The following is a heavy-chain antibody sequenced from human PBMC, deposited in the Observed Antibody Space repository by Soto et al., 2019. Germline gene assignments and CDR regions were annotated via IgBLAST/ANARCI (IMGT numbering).Heavy chain of an antibody. V-gene: IGHV5-10-1*01. D-gene: IGHD1-7*01. J-gene: IGHJ5*02. CDR2: IDPSDSYT. Sequence: PGESLKISCKASGYSFTCYWIIWVRQMPGRGLEWMGRIDPSDSYTDYNPAFQGHIIISSDKSTSTVYLQLTTLKASDNGMYYCARPQGGTDWLDPWGQGTLVTVSS. CDR3: ARPQGGTDWLDP. CDR1: GYSFTCYW.